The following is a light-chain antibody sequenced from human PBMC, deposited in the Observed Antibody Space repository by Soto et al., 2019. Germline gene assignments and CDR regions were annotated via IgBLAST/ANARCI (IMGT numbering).Light chain of an antibody. J-gene: IGLJ1*01. V-gene: IGLV2-18*01. CDR1: SSDLASYNR. Sequence: QSALTQPPSVSGAPGQSVTISCTGTSSDLASYNRVSWYQRPPGTGPKLVIYEVSNRPSGIPERFSGSKSGNTASLTISGHQDEDEDEYYGSLYTTASTYVFGTGTKVTVL. CDR2: EVS. CDR3: SLYTTASTYV.